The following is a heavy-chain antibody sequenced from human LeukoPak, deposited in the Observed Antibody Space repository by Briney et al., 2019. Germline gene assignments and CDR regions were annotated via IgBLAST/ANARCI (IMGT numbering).Heavy chain of an antibody. D-gene: IGHD5-24*01. J-gene: IGHJ4*02. Sequence: PGGSLRLSCAASGFTFSRYGMHWVRQTPGKGLEWVAVISYDASNKYYADSVKGRFTISRDNSKNTLYLQMNSLRAEDTAVYYCAKTGERWGSSRLYYFDYWGQGTLVTVSS. CDR1: GFTFSRYG. CDR2: ISYDASNK. V-gene: IGHV3-30*18. CDR3: AKTGERWGSSRLYYFDY.